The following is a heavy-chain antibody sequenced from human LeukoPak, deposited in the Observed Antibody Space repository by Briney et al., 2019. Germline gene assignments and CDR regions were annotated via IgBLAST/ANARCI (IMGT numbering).Heavy chain of an antibody. J-gene: IGHJ5*02. CDR2: IIPFFVIA. D-gene: IGHD2-2*01. CDR3: ARVDCSTSCYRSWFDP. V-gene: IGHV1-69*05. Sequence: SVKVSCKASGGTFSSYAISCVPQAAGHGLEWMGGIIPFFVIATYAQKFQGRVTITTDESTSTAYMELSSLRSEDTAVYYCARVDCSTSCYRSWFDPWGQGTLVTVSS. CDR1: GGTFSSYA.